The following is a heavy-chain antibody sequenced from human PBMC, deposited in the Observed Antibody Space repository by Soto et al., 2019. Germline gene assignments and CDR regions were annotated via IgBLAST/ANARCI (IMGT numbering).Heavy chain of an antibody. V-gene: IGHV3-30*03. Sequence: GGSLRLSCPASGFTFSSYGMHWVRQAPGKGLEWVAVISYDGSNKYYADSVKGRFTISRDNSKNTLYLQMNSLRAEDTAVYYCARLGDILTGYPYEDWFDPWGQGTLVTVSS. D-gene: IGHD3-9*01. CDR3: ARLGDILTGYPYEDWFDP. CDR2: ISYDGSNK. J-gene: IGHJ5*02. CDR1: GFTFSSYG.